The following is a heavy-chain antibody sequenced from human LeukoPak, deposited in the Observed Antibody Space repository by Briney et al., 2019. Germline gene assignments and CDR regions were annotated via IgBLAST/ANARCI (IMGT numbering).Heavy chain of an antibody. CDR2: IIPIFGTA. D-gene: IGHD5-18*01. V-gene: IGHV1-69*05. Sequence: SVKVSCKASGYTFTSYAISWVRQAPGQGLEWMGGIIPIFGTANYAQKFQGRVTITTDESTSTAYMELSSLRSEDTAVYYCAREVDTAMARGYNWFDPWGQGTLVTVSS. J-gene: IGHJ5*02. CDR3: AREVDTAMARGYNWFDP. CDR1: GYTFTSYA.